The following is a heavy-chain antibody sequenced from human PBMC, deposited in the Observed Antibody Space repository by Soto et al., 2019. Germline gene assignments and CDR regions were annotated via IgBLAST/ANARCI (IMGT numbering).Heavy chain of an antibody. CDR3: VHRQPYSSDWNGGWFDP. Sequence: QITLKESGPTLVQPTQTLTLTCTFSGFSLSTSGVGVAWIRQPPGKALEWLAVIYWDDDKRYNPSLKSRLTITTXXSXTXXVRIMTNMDPVDTATYYCVHRQPYSSDWNGGWFDPWGQGTLVTVSS. D-gene: IGHD6-19*01. CDR1: GFSLSTSGVG. V-gene: IGHV2-5*02. J-gene: IGHJ5*02. CDR2: IYWDDDK.